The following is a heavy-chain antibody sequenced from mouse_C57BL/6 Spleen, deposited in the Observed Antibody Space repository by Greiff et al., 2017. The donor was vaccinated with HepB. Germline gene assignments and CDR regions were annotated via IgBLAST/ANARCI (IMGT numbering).Heavy chain of an antibody. CDR3: ARERYYGSSPAWFAY. J-gene: IGHJ3*01. D-gene: IGHD1-1*01. CDR2: ISSGSSTI. Sequence: EVKVVESGGGLVKPGGSLKLSCAASGFTFSDYGMHWVRQAPEKGLEWVAYISSGSSTIYYADTVKGRFTISRDNAKNTLFLQMTSLRSEDTAMYYCARERYYGSSPAWFAYWGQGTLVTVSA. V-gene: IGHV5-17*01. CDR1: GFTFSDYG.